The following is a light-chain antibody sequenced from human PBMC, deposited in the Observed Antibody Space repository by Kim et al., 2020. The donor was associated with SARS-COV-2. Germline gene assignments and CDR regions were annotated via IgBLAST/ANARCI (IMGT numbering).Light chain of an antibody. V-gene: IGKV1-27*01. CDR3: QKCNSAPWT. CDR1: QSIIET. J-gene: IGKJ1*01. CDR2: AAY. Sequence: VSVGDREATSRRGRQSIIETLAWYQQKQGGDPQRLIYAAYALRSGVPSRCSVSGSGTEFTLTISSLQPEDVATYYCQKCNSAPWTFGEGTKVDSK.